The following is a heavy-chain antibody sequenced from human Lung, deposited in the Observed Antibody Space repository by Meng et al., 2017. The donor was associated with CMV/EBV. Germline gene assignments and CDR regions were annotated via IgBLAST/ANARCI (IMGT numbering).Heavy chain of an antibody. CDR3: TTGFGTAEAF. J-gene: IGHJ4*02. D-gene: IGHD1-1*01. Sequence: GGSXRLXXVASGFTFRTTWMSWVRQAPGKGLDWVGRIKSRNDGGTADHGTPVKGRFTISRDDSKDTLYLQMNSLKVEDTAIYYCTTGFGTAEAFWGQGTLVTVSS. V-gene: IGHV3-15*01. CDR1: GFTFRTTW. CDR2: IKSRNDGGTA.